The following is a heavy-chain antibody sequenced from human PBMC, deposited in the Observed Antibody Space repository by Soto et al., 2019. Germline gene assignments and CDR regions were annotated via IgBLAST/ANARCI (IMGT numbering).Heavy chain of an antibody. V-gene: IGHV3-48*03. Sequence: EVQLVESGGGLVQPGGSLRLSCAASGFTFSSYEMNWVRQAPGKGLEWVSYISSSGSTIYYADSVKGRFTISRDNAKNSLYLQMNSLRAEDTAVYYCARGGSSSTNEEFDYWGQGTLVTVSS. CDR3: ARGGSSSTNEEFDY. CDR2: ISSSGSTI. D-gene: IGHD6-6*01. CDR1: GFTFSSYE. J-gene: IGHJ4*02.